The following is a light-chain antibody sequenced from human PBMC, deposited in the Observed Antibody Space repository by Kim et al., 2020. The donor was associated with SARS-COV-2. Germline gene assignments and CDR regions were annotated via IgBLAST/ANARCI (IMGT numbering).Light chain of an antibody. CDR3: QQCSTEGFT. V-gene: IGKV3-11*01. Sequence: EIVLTQSPATLSLSPGERATLSCRASQSVSSYLAWYQQKPGQAPRLLIYDASNRATGIPARFSGSGSGTDFTLTISSLEPEDFAVYYCQQCSTEGFTFGPGTKVDIK. CDR2: DAS. CDR1: QSVSSY. J-gene: IGKJ3*01.